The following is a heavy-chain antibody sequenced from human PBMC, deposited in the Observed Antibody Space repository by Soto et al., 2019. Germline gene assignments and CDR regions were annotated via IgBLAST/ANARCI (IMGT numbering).Heavy chain of an antibody. Sequence: GGSLRLSCAASGFTFSSYAMHWVRQAPGKGLEWVAVISYDGSNKYYADSVKGRFTISRDNSKNTLYLQMNSLRAEDTAVYYCARDLSFYYDSSGYLLGYWGQGTLVTVSS. CDR2: ISYDGSNK. CDR3: ARDLSFYYDSSGYLLGY. CDR1: GFTFSSYA. J-gene: IGHJ4*02. D-gene: IGHD3-22*01. V-gene: IGHV3-30-3*01.